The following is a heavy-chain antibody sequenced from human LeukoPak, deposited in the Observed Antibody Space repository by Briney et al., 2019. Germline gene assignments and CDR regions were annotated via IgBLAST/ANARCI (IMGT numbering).Heavy chain of an antibody. J-gene: IGHJ5*02. V-gene: IGHV1-69*04. CDR1: GGTFSSYA. CDR3: ARDREPYMVRGVITPYH. CDR2: IIPILGIA. D-gene: IGHD3-10*01. Sequence: SVKVSCKASGGTFSSYAISWVRQAPGQGLEWMGRIIPILGIANYAQKFQGRVTITADKSTSTAYMELSSLRSEDTAVYYCARDREPYMVRGVITPYHWGQGTLVTVSS.